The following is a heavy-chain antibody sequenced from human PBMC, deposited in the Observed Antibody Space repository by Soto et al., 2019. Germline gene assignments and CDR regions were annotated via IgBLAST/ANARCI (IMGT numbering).Heavy chain of an antibody. V-gene: IGHV1-8*01. D-gene: IGHD3-3*01. CDR1: GYTFTSYD. CDR2: MNPNSGNT. CDR3: ARGITIFGVVDP. J-gene: IGHJ5*02. Sequence: QVQLVQSGAEVKKPGASVKVSCKASGYTFTSYDINWVRQATGQGLEWMGWMNPNSGNTGYAQKFQGRVTMTRNTSRSTGYMGLSSLGSEDTAVYYCARGITIFGVVDPGGQGTLVTVSS.